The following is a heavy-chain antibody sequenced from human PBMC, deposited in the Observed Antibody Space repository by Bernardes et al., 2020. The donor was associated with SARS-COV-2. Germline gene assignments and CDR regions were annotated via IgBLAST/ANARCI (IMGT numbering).Heavy chain of an antibody. CDR2: ISGSVGTT. CDR1: GGSISSSSYY. J-gene: IGHJ4*02. D-gene: IGHD1-26*01. Sequence: ETLSLTCTVSGGSISSSSYYWGWVRQAPGKGLEWVSSISGSVGTTFYADSVKGRFTISRDNSKNTLYLRMNSLRAEDTAVYFCAKFLAGSSPHRTGATTYFDYWGLGTLVTVSS. V-gene: IGHV3-23*01. CDR3: AKFLAGSSPHRTGATTYFDY.